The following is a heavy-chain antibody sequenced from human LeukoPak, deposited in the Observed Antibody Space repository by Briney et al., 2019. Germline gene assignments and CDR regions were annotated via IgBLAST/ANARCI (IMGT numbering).Heavy chain of an antibody. CDR2: IIPIFGTA. J-gene: IGHJ4*02. CDR3: ARVPSHDYGDYSADY. CDR1: GGTFSSYA. Sequence: SVKVSCKASGGTFSSYAISWVRQAPGQGLEWMGGIIPIFGTANHAQKFQGRVTITADKSTSTAYMELSSLRSEDTAVYYCARVPSHDYGDYSADYWGQGTLVTVSS. V-gene: IGHV1-69*06. D-gene: IGHD4-17*01.